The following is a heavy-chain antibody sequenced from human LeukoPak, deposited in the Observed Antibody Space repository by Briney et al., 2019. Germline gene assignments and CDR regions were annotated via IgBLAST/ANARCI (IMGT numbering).Heavy chain of an antibody. J-gene: IGHJ4*02. CDR2: IRYDGRNK. V-gene: IGHV3-30*02. CDR1: GFIFSSFG. CDR3: AKDLVLGSSSWEYYFDY. D-gene: IGHD6-13*01. Sequence: GGSLRLSCAASGFIFSSFGMHWVRQAPGKGLEWVAFIRYDGRNKYYADSVKGRFTISRDNSKNTLYLQMNSLRAEDTAVCYCAKDLVLGSSSWEYYFDYWGQGTLVTVSS.